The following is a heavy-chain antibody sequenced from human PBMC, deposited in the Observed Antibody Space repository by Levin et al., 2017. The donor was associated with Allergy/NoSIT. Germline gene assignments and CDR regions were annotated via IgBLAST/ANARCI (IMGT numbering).Heavy chain of an antibody. CDR1: GGSISGYY. Sequence: SETLSLTCTVSGGSISGYYWSWIRQPPGKGLEWIGYIYYSGSTKYNPSLKSRVTISVDTSKNQFSLKLNSVTAADTAVYYCARDRTITTTGETYFYGMDVWGQGTTVTVSS. J-gene: IGHJ6*02. CDR3: ARDRTITTTGETYFYGMDV. CDR2: IYYSGST. D-gene: IGHD7-27*01. V-gene: IGHV4-59*01.